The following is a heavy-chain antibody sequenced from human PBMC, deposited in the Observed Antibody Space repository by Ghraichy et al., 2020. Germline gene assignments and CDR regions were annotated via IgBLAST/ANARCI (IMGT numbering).Heavy chain of an antibody. D-gene: IGHD3-22*01. CDR3: ARDSSRGSGSTGGY. Sequence: LVKVSCKASGGTFSSYAISWVRQAPGQGLEWMGGIIPIFGIANYAQKFQGRVTITADKSTSTAYMELSSLRSEDTAVYYCARDSSRGSGSTGGYWGQGTLVTVSS. CDR2: IIPIFGIA. V-gene: IGHV1-69*10. CDR1: GGTFSSYA. J-gene: IGHJ4*02.